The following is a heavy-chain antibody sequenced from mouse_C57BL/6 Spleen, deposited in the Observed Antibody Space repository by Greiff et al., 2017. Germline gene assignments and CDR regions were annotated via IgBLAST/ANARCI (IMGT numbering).Heavy chain of an antibody. D-gene: IGHD6-1*01. CDR2: IYPGDGDT. V-gene: IGHV1-82*01. Sequence: VQVVESGPELVKPGASVKISCKASGYAFSSSWMNWVKQRPGKGLEWIGRIYPGDGDTNYNGKVKGRATMTADKSSSTAYMQISSLKSEDSAIYFCARGCEPAWFAYWGQGTLVTVSA. CDR1: GYAFSSSW. J-gene: IGHJ3*01. CDR3: ARGCEPAWFAY.